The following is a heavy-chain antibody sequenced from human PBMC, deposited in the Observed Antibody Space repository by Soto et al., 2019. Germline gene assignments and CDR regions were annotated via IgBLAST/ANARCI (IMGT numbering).Heavy chain of an antibody. CDR3: TRSDYYDSLCYYNN. D-gene: IGHD3-22*01. J-gene: IGHJ4*02. CDR1: GFTFGDYA. CDR2: IRSNAYGGTT. Sequence: GGSLRLSCTTSGFTFGDYAMSWVRQAPGKGLEWVGFIRSNAYGGTTQYAASVKGRFTISRDDSKSIAYLQMNSLKTEDTAVYYCTRSDYYDSLCYYNNWGQGTLVTVSS. V-gene: IGHV3-49*04.